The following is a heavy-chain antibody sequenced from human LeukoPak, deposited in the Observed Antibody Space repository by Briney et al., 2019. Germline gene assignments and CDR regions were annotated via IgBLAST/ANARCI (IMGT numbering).Heavy chain of an antibody. D-gene: IGHD2-2*01. CDR1: GYSISSGYY. J-gene: IGHJ3*02. CDR2: IYHSGST. CDR3: ARVGVVVPTGAFDI. Sequence: GSLRLSCAVSGYSISSGYYWGRIRQPPGKGLEWIGSIYHSGSTYYNPSLKSRVTISVDTSKNQFSLKLSSVTAADTAVYYCARVGVVVPTGAFDIWGQGTMVTVSS. V-gene: IGHV4-38-2*01.